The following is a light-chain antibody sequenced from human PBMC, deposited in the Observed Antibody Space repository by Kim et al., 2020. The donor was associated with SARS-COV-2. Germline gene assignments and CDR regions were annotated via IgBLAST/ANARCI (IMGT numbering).Light chain of an antibody. Sequence: DIHMTQSPSTLSASVGDRVTFTCWASQSISTLLAWYQQKQGKAPKLLIYQASTLESGVPSRFSGSGSGTEFSLTISSLQPDDFAAYHCQHCNSYPDTFGQGTKLEI. CDR1: QSISTL. J-gene: IGKJ2*01. CDR2: QAS. CDR3: QHCNSYPDT. V-gene: IGKV1-5*03.